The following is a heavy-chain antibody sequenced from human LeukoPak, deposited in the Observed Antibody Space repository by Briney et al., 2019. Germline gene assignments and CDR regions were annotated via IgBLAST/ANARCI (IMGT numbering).Heavy chain of an antibody. J-gene: IGHJ4*02. V-gene: IGHV4-4*07. CDR2: IYSSGST. CDR3: ARAGDSSGYEYYFDY. Sequence: SETLSLTCTVSGGSISSYYWSWIRQPAGKGLEWIGRIYSSGSTNYNPSLTSRITMSVDTSKNQFSLKLSSVTAADTAVYYCARAGDSSGYEYYFDYWGQGTLVTVSS. CDR1: GGSISSYY. D-gene: IGHD3-22*01.